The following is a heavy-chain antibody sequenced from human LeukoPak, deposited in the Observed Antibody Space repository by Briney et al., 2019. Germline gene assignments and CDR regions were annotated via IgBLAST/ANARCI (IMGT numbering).Heavy chain of an antibody. CDR2: IKQDGSEK. CDR1: GFTFSSYW. V-gene: IGHV3-7*01. CDR3: ARVKGNYYDSSGYLRD. D-gene: IGHD3-22*01. J-gene: IGHJ4*02. Sequence: PGGSLRLSCAASGFTFSSYWMSWVRQAPGKGLEWVANIKQDGSEKYYVDSVKGRFTISRDNAKNSLYLQMNSLRAEDTAVYYCARVKGNYYDSSGYLRDWGQGTLVTVSS.